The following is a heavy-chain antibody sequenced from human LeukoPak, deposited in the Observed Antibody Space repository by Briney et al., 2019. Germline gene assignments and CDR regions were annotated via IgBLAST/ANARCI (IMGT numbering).Heavy chain of an antibody. D-gene: IGHD4-17*01. CDR2: IYYSGST. CDR3: ARRHGDYGFGGFDP. V-gene: IGHV4-59*08. J-gene: IGHJ5*02. CDR1: GGSISSYY. Sequence: SETLSLTCTVSGGSISSYYWSWIRQPPGKGLEWIGYIYYSGSTNYNPSLKSRVTISVDTSKNQFSLKLSSVTAADTAVYYCARRHGDYGFGGFDPWGQGTLVTASS.